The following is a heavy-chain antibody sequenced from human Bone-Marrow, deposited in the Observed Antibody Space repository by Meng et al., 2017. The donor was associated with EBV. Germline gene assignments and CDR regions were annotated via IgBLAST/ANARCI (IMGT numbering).Heavy chain of an antibody. CDR3: VKEGTSVSRGRFDS. CDR2: ITGGGGTT. D-gene: IGHD1-7*01. Sequence: EVQRLDSGGGLVKPGGSLRLSCAASGFIFNNYAINWVRQAPGKGLQWVAGITGGGGTTFYADSLKGRFTISRDNSKNTVHLQINSLRADDTAVYYCVKEGTSVSRGRFDSWGQGTLVTVSS. CDR1: GFIFNNYA. J-gene: IGHJ5*01. V-gene: IGHV3-23*01.